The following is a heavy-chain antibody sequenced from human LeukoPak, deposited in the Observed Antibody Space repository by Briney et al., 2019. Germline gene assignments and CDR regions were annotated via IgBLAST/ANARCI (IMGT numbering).Heavy chain of an antibody. CDR3: ARVGPYTMVRGLYYFDY. Sequence: ASVKVSCKASGGTSSSYAISWVRQAPGQGLEWMGWISAYNGNTNYAQKLQGRVTMTTDTSTSTAYMELRSLRSDDTAVYYCARVGPYTMVRGLYYFDYWGQGTLVTVSS. CDR2: ISAYNGNT. J-gene: IGHJ4*02. D-gene: IGHD3-10*01. V-gene: IGHV1-18*01. CDR1: GGTSSSYA.